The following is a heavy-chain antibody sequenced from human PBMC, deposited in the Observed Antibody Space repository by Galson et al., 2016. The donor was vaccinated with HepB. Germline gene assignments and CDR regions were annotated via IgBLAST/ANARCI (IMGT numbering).Heavy chain of an antibody. V-gene: IGHV3-33*01. CDR1: GFTLSGYG. CDR2: IWYDGSKK. J-gene: IGHJ4*02. CDR3: ARDRRVFGVLIIPDY. Sequence: SLRLSCAASGFTLSGYGMHWVRQAPGKGLEWVAHIWYDGSKKYYADSVKGRFTISRDNSKNTLYLQMNSLRAEDTAVYYCARDRRVFGVLIIPDYWGQGTLVTVSS. D-gene: IGHD3-3*01.